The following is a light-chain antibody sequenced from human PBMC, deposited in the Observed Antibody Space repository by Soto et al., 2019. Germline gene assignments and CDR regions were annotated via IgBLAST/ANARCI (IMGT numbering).Light chain of an antibody. Sequence: DIQMTQSPSSLSASVGDRVTITCRARQGISNYLAWYQQKPGKVPKLMIYAASTLQSGVPSRFSVSGSGTDFTLTISSLQPEDVASYYCQKYNSAPWTFGQGTKVEI. J-gene: IGKJ1*01. CDR3: QKYNSAPWT. V-gene: IGKV1-27*01. CDR2: AAS. CDR1: QGISNY.